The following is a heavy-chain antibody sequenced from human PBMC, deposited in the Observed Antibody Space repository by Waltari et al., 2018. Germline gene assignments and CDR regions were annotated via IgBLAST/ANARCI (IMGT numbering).Heavy chain of an antibody. Sequence: EVQLVESGGALVQPGRSLRLSCAASGFTFDDYAMHWVRQAPGKGLEWVSGISCNSGLIGYADSVQGRFTISRDNAKNSLYLQMNSLTVEDTGFYYCVKDITMILMAPRDWGQGTLVTVSS. CDR2: ISCNSGLI. J-gene: IGHJ4*02. V-gene: IGHV3-9*01. CDR1: GFTFDDYA. D-gene: IGHD3-22*01. CDR3: VKDITMILMAPRD.